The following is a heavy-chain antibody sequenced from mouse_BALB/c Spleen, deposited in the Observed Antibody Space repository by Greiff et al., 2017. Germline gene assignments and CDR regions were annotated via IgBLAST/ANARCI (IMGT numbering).Heavy chain of an antibody. CDR2: ISSGGSYT. CDR3: ARVYGNMYYFDY. J-gene: IGHJ2*01. Sequence: VQLKESGGGLVKPGGSLKLSCAASGFTFSSYAMSWVRQSPEKRLEWVAEISSGGSYTYYPDTVTGRFTISRDNAKNTLYLEMSSLRSEDTAMYYCARVYGNMYYFDYWGQGTTLTVSS. V-gene: IGHV5-9-4*01. CDR1: GFTFSSYA. D-gene: IGHD2-1*01.